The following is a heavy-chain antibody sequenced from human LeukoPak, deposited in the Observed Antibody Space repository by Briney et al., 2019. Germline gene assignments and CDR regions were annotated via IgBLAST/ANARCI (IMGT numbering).Heavy chain of an antibody. Sequence: GRSLRLSCAASGFTFSSYGMPWVRQAPGKGLEWVAVISYDGSNKYYADSVKGRFTIPRDNSKNTLYLQMNSLRAEDTAVYYCAKDFDSSGYWYYYYYGMDVWGQGTTVTVSS. D-gene: IGHD3-22*01. CDR2: ISYDGSNK. V-gene: IGHV3-30*18. CDR1: GFTFSSYG. J-gene: IGHJ6*02. CDR3: AKDFDSSGYWYYYYYGMDV.